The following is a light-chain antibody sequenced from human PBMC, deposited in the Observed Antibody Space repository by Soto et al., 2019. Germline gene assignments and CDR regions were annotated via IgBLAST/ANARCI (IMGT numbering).Light chain of an antibody. CDR1: QSINGW. V-gene: IGKV1-5*01. J-gene: IGKJ1*01. CDR3: QQYSNYPRT. CDR2: DAS. Sequence: DIQMTQSPSTLSASVGDRVTITCRASQSINGWLAWYQQKPGKAPKLLIYDASNLGSGVPARFSGSGSGTEFTLTISSLQPDDFATYFCQQYSNYPRTFGQGTKVEIK.